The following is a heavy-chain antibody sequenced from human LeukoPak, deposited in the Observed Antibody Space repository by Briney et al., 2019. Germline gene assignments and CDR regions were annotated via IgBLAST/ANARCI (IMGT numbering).Heavy chain of an antibody. CDR1: GCTFTNAW. D-gene: IGHD4-23*01. CDR2: IKSKTDGGTT. Sequence: GGSLRLSCAASGCTFTNAWMSRVRQAPGKGLEWVGRIKSKTDGGTTDYAAPVKGRFTISRDDSKNTLYLQMNSLKTEDTAVYYCTTGTVVTPPFDYWGQGTLVTVSS. V-gene: IGHV3-15*01. J-gene: IGHJ4*02. CDR3: TTGTVVTPPFDY.